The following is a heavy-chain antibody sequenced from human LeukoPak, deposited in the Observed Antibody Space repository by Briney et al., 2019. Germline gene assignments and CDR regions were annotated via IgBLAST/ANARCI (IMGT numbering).Heavy chain of an antibody. Sequence: SQTLSLTCTASGGSISSGSYYWTWIRQPAGRGLEWIGHIYTSGTTHYNPSLKSRVTISVDTSKKQFSLKLSSVTAADTAVYYCARVEGGTYFHYYYMDVWGKGTTVTVSS. CDR3: ARVEGGTYFHYYYMDV. D-gene: IGHD3-16*01. V-gene: IGHV4-61*09. CDR2: IYTSGTT. CDR1: GGSISSGSYY. J-gene: IGHJ6*03.